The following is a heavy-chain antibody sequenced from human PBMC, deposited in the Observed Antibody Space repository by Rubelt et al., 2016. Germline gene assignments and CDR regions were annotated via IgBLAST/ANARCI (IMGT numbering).Heavy chain of an antibody. CDR2: IDPSDYST. V-gene: IGHV5-10-1*01. D-gene: IGHD4-23*01. Sequence: EVQLVQSGAEVKKPGESLRISCTGSGYSFTSYWISWVRQMPGKGLEWMGRIDPSDYSTNYSPSFPVHITISTDKSISTAYLQWSSLEASDTAMYYCARHAGDGGNSEDWFDPWGQGTLVTVSS. J-gene: IGHJ5*02. CDR1: GYSFTSYW. CDR3: ARHAGDGGNSEDWFDP.